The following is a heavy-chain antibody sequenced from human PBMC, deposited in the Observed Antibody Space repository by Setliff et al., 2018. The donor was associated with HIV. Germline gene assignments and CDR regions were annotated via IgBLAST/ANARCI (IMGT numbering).Heavy chain of an antibody. Sequence: GGSLRLSCAASGFTFSSRWMTWVRQAPGKGLEWVANIKQDGSENYFVDSVKGRFTISRDNTRSSLSLQMDILRAEDTVIYYCVRGVFDYWGQGVLVTVSS. J-gene: IGHJ4*02. V-gene: IGHV3-7*03. CDR2: IKQDGSEN. CDR3: VRGVFDY. CDR1: GFTFSSRW.